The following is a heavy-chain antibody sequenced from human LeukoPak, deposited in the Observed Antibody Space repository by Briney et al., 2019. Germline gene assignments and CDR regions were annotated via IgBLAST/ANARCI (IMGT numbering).Heavy chain of an antibody. CDR3: ARGSKRDIAAAGT. CDR1: GGTFSSYA. Sequence: ASVKVSCKASGGTFSSYAISWVRQAPGQGLEWMGWISAYAQKLQGRVTMTTDTSTSTAYMELRSLRSDDTAVYYCARGSKRDIAAAGTWGQGTLVTVSS. CDR2: ISAY. D-gene: IGHD6-13*01. V-gene: IGHV1-18*01. J-gene: IGHJ5*02.